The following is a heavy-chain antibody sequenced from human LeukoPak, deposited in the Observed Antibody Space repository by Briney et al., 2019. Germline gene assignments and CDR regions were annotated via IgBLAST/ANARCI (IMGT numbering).Heavy chain of an antibody. CDR2: INSGGNT. V-gene: IGHV3-66*04. J-gene: IGHJ4*02. D-gene: IGHD3-10*01. CDR3: ARPLRGYYFDY. CDR1: GFTFSSYG. Sequence: GGSLRLSCAASGFTFSSYGMHWVRQAPGKGLEWVSVINSGGNTHYADSVKGRFTISGDNSKNTLYLQMNSLRAEDTAVYYCARPLRGYYFDYWGQGTLVTVSS.